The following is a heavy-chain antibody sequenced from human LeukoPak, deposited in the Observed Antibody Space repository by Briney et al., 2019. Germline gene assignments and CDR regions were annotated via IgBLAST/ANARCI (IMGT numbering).Heavy chain of an antibody. Sequence: GGSMRLSCAASGFKFDDYGMSWVRQAQGKGLEWVCDINWNGAWTGYADSVKGRFTISRDNAKNSLYLQMSSLRAEDTALYYCAGYYYDSSRGFDLWGQGTLVTVSA. D-gene: IGHD3-22*01. V-gene: IGHV3-20*04. CDR2: INWNGAWT. J-gene: IGHJ5*02. CDR1: GFKFDDYG. CDR3: AGYYYDSSRGFDL.